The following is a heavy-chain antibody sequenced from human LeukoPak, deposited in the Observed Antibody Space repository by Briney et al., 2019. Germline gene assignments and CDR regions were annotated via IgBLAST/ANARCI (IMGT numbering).Heavy chain of an antibody. J-gene: IGHJ4*02. Sequence: SETLSLTCAVYGGSFSGYYWSWIRQPPGKGLEWIGSIYYSGSTYYNPSLKSRVTISVDTSKNQFSLKLSSVTAADTAVYYCARGLAATADWGQGTLVTVSS. CDR3: ARGLAATAD. CDR2: IYYSGST. V-gene: IGHV4-34*01. CDR1: GGSFSGYY. D-gene: IGHD6-25*01.